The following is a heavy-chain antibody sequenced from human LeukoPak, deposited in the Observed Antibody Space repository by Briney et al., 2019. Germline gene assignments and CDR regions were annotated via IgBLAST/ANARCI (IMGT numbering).Heavy chain of an antibody. D-gene: IGHD6-13*01. V-gene: IGHV3-30-3*01. CDR2: ISYDGSNK. CDR3: AKGSAAAGSRLFDP. Sequence: GGSLRLSCAASGFTFSSYAMYWVRQAPGKGLEWVAVISYDGSNKYYADSVKGRFTISRDNSKNTLYLQMNSLRAEDTAVYYCAKGSAAAGSRLFDPWGQGTLVTVSS. CDR1: GFTFSSYA. J-gene: IGHJ5*02.